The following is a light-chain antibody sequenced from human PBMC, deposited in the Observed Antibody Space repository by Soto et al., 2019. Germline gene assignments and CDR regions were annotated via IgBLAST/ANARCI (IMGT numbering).Light chain of an antibody. CDR3: CSYTTSTTYV. CDR2: AVN. J-gene: IGLJ1*01. V-gene: IGLV2-14*03. Sequence: QSALTQPASVSGSPRQSITISCTGTVSDVGGYDSVSCYQQHPARALKLIIYAVNNRPSGVSNRFSASKSADTASLTISGLQAEDEANYYCCSYTTSTTYVFGTGTKVTVL. CDR1: VSDVGGYDS.